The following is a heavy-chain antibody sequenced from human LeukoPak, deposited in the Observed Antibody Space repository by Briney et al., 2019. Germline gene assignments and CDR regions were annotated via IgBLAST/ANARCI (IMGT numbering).Heavy chain of an antibody. J-gene: IGHJ4*02. CDR2: IYPANSDT. Sequence: GESLKISCKGSGDSFSNYWIGWVRQMPGKGLEWMGIIYPANSDTRYSPSFQGQVTISADKSISTAYLQWSSLKVSDTAMYYCAKALGYCSSTSCYGGEAYYFDYWGQGTLVTVSS. CDR1: GDSFSNYW. CDR3: AKALGYCSSTSCYGGEAYYFDY. V-gene: IGHV5-51*01. D-gene: IGHD2-2*01.